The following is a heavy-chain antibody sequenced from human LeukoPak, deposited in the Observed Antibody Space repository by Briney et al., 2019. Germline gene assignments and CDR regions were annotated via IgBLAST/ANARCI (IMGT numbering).Heavy chain of an antibody. CDR2: ISYDGSTK. CDR3: AKAAAGTEYYFEY. V-gene: IGHV3-30*18. CDR1: GGTFSSYG. D-gene: IGHD6-13*01. J-gene: IGHJ4*02. Sequence: TSVKVPCKASGGTFSSYGMHWVRQAPGKGMEWVAVISYDGSTKYYADSVKGQFTISRDNSKNTLYLQMDSLRAEDTAVYYCAKAAAGTEYYFEYWGQGTLVTVSS.